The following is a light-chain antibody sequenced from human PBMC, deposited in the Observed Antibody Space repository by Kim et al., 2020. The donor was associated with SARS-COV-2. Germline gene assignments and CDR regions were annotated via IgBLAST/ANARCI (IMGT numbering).Light chain of an antibody. Sequence: GQKVTISCSGSSSNIGNNYVSRYHQLPGTTPKLLIYDNDKRPSGIPDRFSGSKSGTSATLGIAALQTGDEAVYYCGTWDNKLSAGVFGGGTQLTVL. CDR3: GTWDNKLSAGV. CDR1: SSNIGNNY. CDR2: DND. J-gene: IGLJ2*01. V-gene: IGLV1-51*01.